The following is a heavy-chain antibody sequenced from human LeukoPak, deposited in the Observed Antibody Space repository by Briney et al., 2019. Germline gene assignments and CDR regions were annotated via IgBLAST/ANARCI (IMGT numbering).Heavy chain of an antibody. Sequence: PGGSLRLSCAASGFTFSSCSMNWVRQAPGKGLEWVSSISSSSSYIYYADSVKGRFTISRDNAKNSLYLQMNSLRAEDTAVYYCAREPTYYYDSSGLYHFDYWGQGTLVTVSS. D-gene: IGHD3-22*01. CDR3: AREPTYYYDSSGLYHFDY. V-gene: IGHV3-21*01. CDR1: GFTFSSCS. CDR2: ISSSSSYI. J-gene: IGHJ4*02.